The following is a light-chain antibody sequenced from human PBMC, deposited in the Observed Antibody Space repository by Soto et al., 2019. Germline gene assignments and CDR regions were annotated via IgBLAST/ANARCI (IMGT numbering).Light chain of an antibody. J-gene: IGLJ1*01. Sequence: QSLLTQPPSASVTPGQMVTISCSGSSSNIGSNYVYWYQQLPGTAPTLLIYRNNQRPSGVPDRFSGSKSGTSASLAISGLRSEDEADYYCAAWDDSLSGAYVFGTGTKAPS. V-gene: IGLV1-47*01. CDR2: RNN. CDR3: AAWDDSLSGAYV. CDR1: SSNIGSNY.